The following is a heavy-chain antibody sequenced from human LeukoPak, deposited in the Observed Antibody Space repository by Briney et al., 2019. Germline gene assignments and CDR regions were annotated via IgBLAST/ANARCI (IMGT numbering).Heavy chain of an antibody. CDR2: IYYSGST. CDR3: ARALGSSWYVGDYYYYMDV. V-gene: IGHV4-59*01. J-gene: IGHJ6*03. Sequence: SETLSLTCAVYGGSFSGYYWSWIRQPPGKGLEWIGYIYYSGSTNYNPSLKSRVTISVDTSKNQFSLKLSSVTAADTAVYYCARALGSSWYVGDYYYYMDVWGKGTTVTISS. CDR1: GGSFSGYY. D-gene: IGHD6-13*01.